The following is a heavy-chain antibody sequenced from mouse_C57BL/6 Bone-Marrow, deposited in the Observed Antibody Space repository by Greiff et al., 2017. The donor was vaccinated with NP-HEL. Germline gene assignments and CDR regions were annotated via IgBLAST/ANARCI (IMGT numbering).Heavy chain of an antibody. CDR1: GFTFSSYG. Sequence: EVQRVESGGDLVKPGGSLKLSCAASGFTFSSYGMSWVRQTPDKRLEWVATISSGGSYTYYPDSVKGRFTISRDNAKNTLYLQMSSLKSEDTAMYYCARLLLLRSFSAMDYWGQGTSVTVSS. CDR3: ARLLLLRSFSAMDY. V-gene: IGHV5-6*01. D-gene: IGHD1-1*01. J-gene: IGHJ4*01. CDR2: ISSGGSYT.